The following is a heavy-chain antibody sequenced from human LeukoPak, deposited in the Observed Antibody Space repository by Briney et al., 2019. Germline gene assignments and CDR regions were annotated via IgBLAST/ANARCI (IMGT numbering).Heavy chain of an antibody. CDR2: IYTSGSA. Sequence: SVTLSLTCTVSGGSISSYYWSWIRQPAGKGLEWIGRIYTSGSANYNPSLKSRVTISVDTSKNQFSLKLSSVTAADTAVYYCARHGYYYDSSGYYYEPFDYWGQGTLVTVSS. D-gene: IGHD3-22*01. V-gene: IGHV4-4*07. CDR3: ARHGYYYDSSGYYYEPFDY. J-gene: IGHJ4*02. CDR1: GGSISSYY.